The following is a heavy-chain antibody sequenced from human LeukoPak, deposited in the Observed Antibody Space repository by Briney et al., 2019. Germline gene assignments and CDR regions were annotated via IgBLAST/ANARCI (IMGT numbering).Heavy chain of an antibody. Sequence: KPSETLSLTCAVYGGSFSGYCWSWIRQPPGKGLEWVGEINHSGSTNYNPSLKSRVTISVDTSKNQFSLKLSSVTAADTAVYYCARASSYYDILTGPLAVGYMDVWGKGTTVTVSS. CDR2: INHSGST. D-gene: IGHD3-9*01. CDR3: ARASSYYDILTGPLAVGYMDV. CDR1: GGSFSGYC. J-gene: IGHJ6*03. V-gene: IGHV4-34*01.